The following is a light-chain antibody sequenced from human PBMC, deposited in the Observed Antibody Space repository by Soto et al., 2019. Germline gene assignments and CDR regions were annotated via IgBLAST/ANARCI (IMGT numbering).Light chain of an antibody. Sequence: DIQMTQSPSTLSASVGDRVTITCRASQSISSWLAWYQQKPGKAPKLLIYKASSLESGVPSRFRGSGSGTEFTLTISSLQTDDFATYYCQLYNSYWTFGQGTKVEIK. CDR1: QSISSW. V-gene: IGKV1-5*03. CDR3: QLYNSYWT. CDR2: KAS. J-gene: IGKJ1*01.